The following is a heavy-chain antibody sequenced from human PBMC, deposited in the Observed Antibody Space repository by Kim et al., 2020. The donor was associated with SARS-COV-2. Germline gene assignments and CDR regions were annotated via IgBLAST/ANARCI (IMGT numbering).Heavy chain of an antibody. CDR2: INHSGST. D-gene: IGHD3-10*01. J-gene: IGHJ6*02. Sequence: SETLSLTCAVYGGSFSGYYWSWIRQPPGKGLEWIGEINHSGSTNYNPSLKSRVTISVDTSKNQFSLKLSSVTAADTAVYYCAREWVIMVRDYDYYYYGMDVWGQGTTVTVSS. V-gene: IGHV4-34*01. CDR1: GGSFSGYY. CDR3: AREWVIMVRDYDYYYYGMDV.